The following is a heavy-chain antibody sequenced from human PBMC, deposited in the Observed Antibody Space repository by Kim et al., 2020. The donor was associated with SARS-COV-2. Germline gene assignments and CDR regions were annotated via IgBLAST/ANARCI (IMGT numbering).Heavy chain of an antibody. CDR2: INTNTGNP. V-gene: IGHV7-4-1*02. CDR3: ARDPIDIVVVPAAKMDV. CDR1: GYTFTSYA. J-gene: IGHJ6*02. D-gene: IGHD2-2*01. Sequence: ASVKVSCKASGYTFTSYAMNWVRQAPGQGLEWMGWINTNTGNPTYAQGFTGRFVFSLDTSVSTAYLQISSLKAEDTAVYYCARDPIDIVVVPAAKMDVWGQGTTVTVSS.